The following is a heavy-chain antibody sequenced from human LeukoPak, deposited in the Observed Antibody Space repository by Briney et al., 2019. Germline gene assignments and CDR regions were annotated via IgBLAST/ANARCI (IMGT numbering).Heavy chain of an antibody. CDR2: INNDGSST. Sequence: GGSLRLSCAASGFTFSSYWMHWVRQAPGKGLVWVSRINNDGSSTSYADSVKGRFTISRDNAKNTLYLQMNSLRAEDTAVHYCARVRYSSSWFDYWGQGALVTVSS. J-gene: IGHJ4*02. CDR3: ARVRYSSSWFDY. CDR1: GFTFSSYW. D-gene: IGHD6-13*01. V-gene: IGHV3-74*01.